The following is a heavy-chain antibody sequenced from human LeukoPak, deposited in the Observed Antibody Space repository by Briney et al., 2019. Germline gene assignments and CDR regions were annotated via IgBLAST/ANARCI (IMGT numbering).Heavy chain of an antibody. CDR1: GFTFSSYS. V-gene: IGHV3-21*01. Sequence: GGSLRLSCAASGFTFSSYSMNWVRQAPGKGLEWVSSISSSSSYIYYADSVKGRFTISRDNSKNTLYLQMNSLRAEDTAVYYCARDGAMGYFDYWGQGTLVTVSS. D-gene: IGHD5-24*01. CDR3: ARDGAMGYFDY. CDR2: ISSSSSYI. J-gene: IGHJ4*02.